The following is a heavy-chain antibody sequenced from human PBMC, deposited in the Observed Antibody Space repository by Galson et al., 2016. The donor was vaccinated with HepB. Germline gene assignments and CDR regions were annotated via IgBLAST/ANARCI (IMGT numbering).Heavy chain of an antibody. CDR3: ARDLRGMIRFFDWSTHFDS. J-gene: IGHJ4*02. V-gene: IGHV3-21*01. CDR2: ISGTSTYI. CDR1: GFTFNTYS. D-gene: IGHD3-9*01. Sequence: SLRLSCAASGFTFNTYSMNWVRQAPGKGLEWVSSISGTSTYIYYADSVTGRFTISRDNAKNSLYLQMNNVRAEDTAVYYCARDLRGMIRFFDWSTHFDSWGQGTLVTVSS.